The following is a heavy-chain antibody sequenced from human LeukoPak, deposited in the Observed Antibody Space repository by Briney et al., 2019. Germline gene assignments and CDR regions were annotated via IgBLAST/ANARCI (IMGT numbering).Heavy chain of an antibody. J-gene: IGHJ4*02. CDR2: VSRSGDST. Sequence: GGSLRLSCAASDFTFRTYAMTWVRQAPGKELEWVSAVSRSGDSTYYADSVKGRFTISRDNSKNTLYLQMNSLRAEDTALYYCAKDLIAVGDGYYFDYWGQGTLVTVSS. D-gene: IGHD6-19*01. CDR3: AKDLIAVGDGYYFDY. V-gene: IGHV3-23*01. CDR1: DFTFRTYA.